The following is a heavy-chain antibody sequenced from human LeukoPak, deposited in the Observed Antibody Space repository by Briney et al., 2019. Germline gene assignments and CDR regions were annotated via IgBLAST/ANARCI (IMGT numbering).Heavy chain of an antibody. D-gene: IGHD6-13*01. CDR2: ISSSSSYI. CDR3: AREEQLIGGFDP. Sequence: GGSLRLSCAASGFTFSSYSMDWVRQAPGKGLEWVSSISSSSSYIYYADSVKGRFTISRDNAKNSLYLQMNSLRAEDTAVYYCAREEQLIGGFDPWGQGTLVTVSS. V-gene: IGHV3-21*01. CDR1: GFTFSSYS. J-gene: IGHJ5*02.